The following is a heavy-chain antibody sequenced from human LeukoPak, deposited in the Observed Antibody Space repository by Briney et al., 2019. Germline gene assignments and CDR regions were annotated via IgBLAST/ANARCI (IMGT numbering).Heavy chain of an antibody. J-gene: IGHJ4*02. Sequence: PGRSLRLSCAASGFTFSSYNMNWVRQAPGKGLEWISYISNSRTTIYYADSVKGRFTISRDNAKSSLYLQMNSLRAEDTAVYYCARPGEGDNWNPWVVWGQGTLVTVSS. CDR1: GFTFSSYN. V-gene: IGHV3-48*01. CDR2: ISNSRTTI. CDR3: ARPGEGDNWNPWVV. D-gene: IGHD1-20*01.